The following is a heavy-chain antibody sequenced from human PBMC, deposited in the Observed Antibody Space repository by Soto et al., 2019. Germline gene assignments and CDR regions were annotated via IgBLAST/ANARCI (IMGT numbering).Heavy chain of an antibody. CDR3: ARVQRPRCLEYDSYYYMDV. V-gene: IGHV1-69*02. CDR2: IIPILGIA. J-gene: IGHJ6*03. Sequence: QVQLVQSGAEVKKPGSSVKVSCKASGGTFSSYTISWVRQAPGQGLEWMGRIIPILGIANYAQKCQGRVTITADKSTSTAYMELSSLRSEDTAVYYCARVQRPRCLEYDSYYYMDVWGKGTTVTVSS. CDR1: GGTFSSYT. D-gene: IGHD3-3*01.